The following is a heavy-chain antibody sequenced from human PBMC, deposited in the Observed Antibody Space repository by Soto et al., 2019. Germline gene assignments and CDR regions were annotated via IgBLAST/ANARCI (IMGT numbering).Heavy chain of an antibody. CDR2: INPNSGGT. D-gene: IGHD3-10*01. CDR3: ARTLYYYGSGSEYYYMAV. CDR1: GYTFTGYY. V-gene: IGHV1-2*02. Sequence: ASVKVSCKASGYTFTGYYMHWVRQAPGQGLEWMGWINPNSGGTNYAQKFQGRVTMTRNTSISTAYMELSSLRSEDTAVYYCARTLYYYGSGSEYYYMAVWGKGATVTVS. J-gene: IGHJ6*03.